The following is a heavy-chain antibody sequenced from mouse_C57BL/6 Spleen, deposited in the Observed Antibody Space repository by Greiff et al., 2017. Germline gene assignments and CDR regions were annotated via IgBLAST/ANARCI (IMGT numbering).Heavy chain of an antibody. V-gene: IGHV1-55*01. CDR1: GYTFTSYW. J-gene: IGHJ3*01. CDR2: IYPGIGST. CDR3: ASYYGSSPFAY. D-gene: IGHD1-1*01. Sequence: QVQLQQPGAELVKPGASVKMSCKASGYTFTSYWITWVKQRPGQGLEWIGDIYPGIGSTKYNEMFKSKATLTVDTYSSTDYMQLSSLTSEDSAVYYCASYYGSSPFAYWGQGTLVTVSA.